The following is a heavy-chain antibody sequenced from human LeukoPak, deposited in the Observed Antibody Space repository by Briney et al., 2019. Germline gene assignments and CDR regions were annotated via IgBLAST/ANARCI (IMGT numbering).Heavy chain of an antibody. CDR3: ARGRTQLCVVKLRGISWFDP. J-gene: IGHJ5*02. CDR1: GGSFNDYY. Sequence: SETLSLTCAVYGGSFNDYYWSWIRQSPGKGLEWIGEINHSGNSNNNPSLKSRLTTSVDTSGSQFSLKLRSGTAADTAVYYCARGRTQLCVVKLRGISWFDPWGQGILVTVSS. CDR2: INHSGNS. D-gene: IGHD3-10*02. V-gene: IGHV4-34*01.